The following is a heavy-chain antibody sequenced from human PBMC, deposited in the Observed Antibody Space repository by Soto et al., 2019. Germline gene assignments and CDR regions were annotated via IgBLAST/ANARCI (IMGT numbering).Heavy chain of an antibody. CDR2: IIPIFGTT. D-gene: IGHD1-26*01. Sequence: QVQLVQSGAEVKKPGSSVKVSWKASGGTFSTYAITWVRQAPGQGLEWLGGIIPIFGTTDYARKFQGRVTITAAESTSTVFIELSSLTSEDTAVYYCARGVGAYYFDYWGQGTLVTVSS. J-gene: IGHJ4*02. CDR3: ARGVGAYYFDY. CDR1: GGTFSTYA. V-gene: IGHV1-69*01.